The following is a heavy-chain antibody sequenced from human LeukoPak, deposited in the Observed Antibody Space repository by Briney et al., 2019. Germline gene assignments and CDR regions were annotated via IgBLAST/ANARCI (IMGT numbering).Heavy chain of an antibody. CDR2: IYSGGST. Sequence: GGSLRLSCAASGLTVSSNYMSWVRQAPGKGLEWVSVIYSGGSTYYADSVKGRFTISRDNSKNTLYLQMNSLRAEDTAIYYCAKGGRQGDSSIWYLYFDYWGHGTLVTVSS. CDR3: AKGGRQGDSSIWYLYFDY. J-gene: IGHJ4*01. D-gene: IGHD6-13*01. V-gene: IGHV3-66*01. CDR1: GLTVSSNY.